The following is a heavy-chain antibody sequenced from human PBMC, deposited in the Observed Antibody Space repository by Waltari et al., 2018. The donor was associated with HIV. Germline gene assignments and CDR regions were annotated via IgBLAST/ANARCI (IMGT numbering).Heavy chain of an antibody. CDR3: ARDAWIEWELLLGYFDY. CDR1: GGSISSSSYY. CDR2: IYYSGST. J-gene: IGHJ4*02. Sequence: QLQLQESGPGLVKPSETLSLTCTVSGGSISSSSYYWGWIRQPPGKGLEWIGSIYYSGSTYYNPSLKSRVTISVDTSKNQFSLKLSSVTAADTAVYYCARDAWIEWELLLGYFDYWGQGTLVTVSS. V-gene: IGHV4-39*07. D-gene: IGHD1-26*01.